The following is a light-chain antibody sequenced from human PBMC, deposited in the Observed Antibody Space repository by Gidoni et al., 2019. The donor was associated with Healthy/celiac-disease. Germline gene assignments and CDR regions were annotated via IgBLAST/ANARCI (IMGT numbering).Light chain of an antibody. J-gene: IGKJ2*01. Sequence: EIVLTQSPGTLSLSPGERATLACRASQSVSSSYLAWYQQKPGQATRLLSYGASSRATGIPDRFSGSGSGTDFTLTISRLEPEDFAVYYCQQYGSSYTFXQXTKLEIK. CDR2: GAS. V-gene: IGKV3-20*01. CDR3: QQYGSSYT. CDR1: QSVSSSY.